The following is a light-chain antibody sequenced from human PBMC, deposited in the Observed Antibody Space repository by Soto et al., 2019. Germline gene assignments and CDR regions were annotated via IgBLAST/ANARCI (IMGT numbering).Light chain of an antibody. CDR1: SSDVGGYNY. V-gene: IGLV2-14*01. CDR2: DVS. Sequence: QSVLTQPASVSGSPGQSITISCTGTSSDVGGYNYVSWYQQHPGKAPKLMIYDVSNRPSGVSNRFSGSNSGNTASLTISGLQAEDEADYYCSSYTSSSTPLYVFGTGTKLTVL. J-gene: IGLJ1*01. CDR3: SSYTSSSTPLYV.